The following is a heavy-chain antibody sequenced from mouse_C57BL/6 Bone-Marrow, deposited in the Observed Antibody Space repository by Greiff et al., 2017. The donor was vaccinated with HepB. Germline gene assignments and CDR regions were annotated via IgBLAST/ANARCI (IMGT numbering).Heavy chain of an antibody. Sequence: QVQLQQPGAELVMPGASVKLSCKASGYTFTSYWMHWVKQRPGQGLEWIGEIDPYDSYTNYNQKFKGKSTLTVDKSSSTAYMQLSSLTSEDSAVYYCARSGDDYDYWGQGTTLTVSS. V-gene: IGHV1-69*01. CDR2: IDPYDSYT. D-gene: IGHD2-4*01. CDR3: ARSGDDYDY. CDR1: GYTFTSYW. J-gene: IGHJ2*01.